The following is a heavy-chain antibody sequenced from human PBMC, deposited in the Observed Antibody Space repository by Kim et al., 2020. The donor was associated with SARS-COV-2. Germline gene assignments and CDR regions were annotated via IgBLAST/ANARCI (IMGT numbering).Heavy chain of an antibody. D-gene: IGHD3-22*01. CDR3: ARKYYYDSSGSQTGYGMDV. CDR2: IIPIFGTA. J-gene: IGHJ6*02. V-gene: IGHV1-69*13. CDR1: GGTFSSYA. Sequence: SVKVSCKASGGTFSSYAISWVRQAPGQGLEWMGGIIPIFGTANYAQKFQGRVTITADESTSTAYMELSSLRSEDTAVYYCARKYYYDSSGSQTGYGMDVWGQGTTVTVSS.